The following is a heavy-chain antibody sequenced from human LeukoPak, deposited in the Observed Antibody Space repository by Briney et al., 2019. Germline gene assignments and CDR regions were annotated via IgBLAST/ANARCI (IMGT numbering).Heavy chain of an antibody. D-gene: IGHD6-19*01. CDR1: GFTFSSCA. Sequence: GGSLRLSCGASGFTFSSCAMTWVRQAPGKGLEWVSAISGSGDNTYYADSVKGRFTNSRDNSKTTLNLQMNSLRAEDTAVYYCAKGIGLAVAGLHYWGQGTLVTVSS. CDR3: AKGIGLAVAGLHY. J-gene: IGHJ4*02. V-gene: IGHV3-23*01. CDR2: ISGSGDNT.